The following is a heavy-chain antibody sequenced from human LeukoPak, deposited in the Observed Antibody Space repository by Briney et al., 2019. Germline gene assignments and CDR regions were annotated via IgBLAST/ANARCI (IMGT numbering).Heavy chain of an antibody. Sequence: GGSLRLSCAASGFTFSRYWMSWVRQAPGKGLEWVANIKQDGSEKYSVDSVKGRFTISRDNAKNSLYLQMNSLRAEDTAVYYCARDIPITGSGDWFDPWGQGTLVTVSS. V-gene: IGHV3-7*01. CDR2: IKQDGSEK. CDR3: ARDIPITGSGDWFDP. CDR1: GFTFSRYW. J-gene: IGHJ5*02. D-gene: IGHD1-14*01.